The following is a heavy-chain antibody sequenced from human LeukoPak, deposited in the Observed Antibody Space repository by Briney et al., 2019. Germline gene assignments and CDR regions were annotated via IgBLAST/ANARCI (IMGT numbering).Heavy chain of an antibody. CDR1: GYTFTSYD. CDR3: ARGPRIAARPRYYYYMDV. J-gene: IGHJ6*03. V-gene: IGHV1-8*01. Sequence: ASAKVSCKASGYTFTSYDINWVRQATGQGLEWMGWMNPNSGNTGYEQKFQGRVTMTRNTSISTAYMELSSLRSEDTAVYYCARGPRIAARPRYYYYMDVWGKGTTVTVSS. D-gene: IGHD6-6*01. CDR2: MNPNSGNT.